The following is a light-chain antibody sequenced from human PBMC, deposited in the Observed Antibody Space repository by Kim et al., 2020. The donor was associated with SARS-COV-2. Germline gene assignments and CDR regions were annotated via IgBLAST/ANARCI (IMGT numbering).Light chain of an antibody. CDR2: GAS. CDR3: QQYGRSPTT. Sequence: EIVLTQSPGTLSLSPGERAILSCRASQSVSSSYLAWYQHKPGQSPRLLIHGASSRATGVPDRFRGGGSGTDFTLTITRLEPEDFAVYYCQQYGRSPTTFGQGTRLEIK. CDR1: QSVSSSY. J-gene: IGKJ5*01. V-gene: IGKV3-20*01.